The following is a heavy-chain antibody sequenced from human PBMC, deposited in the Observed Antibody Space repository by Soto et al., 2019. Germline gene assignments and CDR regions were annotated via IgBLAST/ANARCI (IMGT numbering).Heavy chain of an antibody. D-gene: IGHD2-15*01. CDR1: GYTFTGYY. Sequence: ASVKVSCKASGYTFTGYYMHWVRQAPGQGLEWMGWINPNSGGTNYAQKFQGRVTMTRDTSISPAYMELSRLRADDKAVYYCARGIPLHYFVVVVPAAQDYYYGMDVWGEGTTVSVSS. V-gene: IGHV1-2*02. CDR2: INPNSGGT. J-gene: IGHJ6*04. CDR3: ARGIPLHYFVVVVPAAQDYYYGMDV.